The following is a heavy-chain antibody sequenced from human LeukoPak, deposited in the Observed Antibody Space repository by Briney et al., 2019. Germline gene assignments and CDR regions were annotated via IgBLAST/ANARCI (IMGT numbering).Heavy chain of an antibody. CDR3: ARGQREGGFGELSDYYFYY. D-gene: IGHD3-10*01. CDR2: INHSGST. V-gene: IGHV4-34*01. J-gene: IGHJ4*02. Sequence: PSETLSLTCAVYGGSFSGYYWSWIRQPPGQGLEWIGEINHSGSTNYNPSLKSRVTISVDTSKNQFSLKLSSVAAAGAAVYYCARGQREGGFGELSDYYFYYWGQGTLVTVSS. CDR1: GGSFSGYY.